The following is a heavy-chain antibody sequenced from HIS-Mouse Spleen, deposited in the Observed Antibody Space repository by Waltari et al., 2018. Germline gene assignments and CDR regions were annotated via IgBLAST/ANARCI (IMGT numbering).Heavy chain of an antibody. CDR2: ISSSSSTI. D-gene: IGHD1-26*01. CDR1: GFNFSSYS. V-gene: IGHV3-48*01. CDR3: ARGASGSYYLVSVSDY. Sequence: EVQLVESGGGWVQPGGCLRVSCAASGFNFSSYSMYWVRQAPGKGLEWVSYISSSSSTIYYADSVKDRFTISRDNAKNSLYLQMNSLRAEDTAVYYCARGASGSYYLVSVSDYWGQGTLVTVSS. J-gene: IGHJ4*02.